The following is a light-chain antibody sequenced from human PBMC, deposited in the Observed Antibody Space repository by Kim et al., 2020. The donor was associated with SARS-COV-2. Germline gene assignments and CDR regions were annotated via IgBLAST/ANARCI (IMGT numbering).Light chain of an antibody. V-gene: IGKV3-15*01. CDR2: GAS. CDR1: QTLKTN. CDR3: QQCANWPYG. J-gene: IGKJ2*03. Sequence: EILMTQSPATLSVSAGERVTLSCRASQTLKTNLAWYQQKPGEAPRLLLYGASTRPAGIPARFSGSGSETDFTLTISGLQSEDFAVYYCQQCANWPYGFGQGTKLEI.